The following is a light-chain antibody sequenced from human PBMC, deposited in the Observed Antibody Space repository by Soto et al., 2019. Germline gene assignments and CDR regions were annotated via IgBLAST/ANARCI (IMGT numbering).Light chain of an antibody. CDR1: SSDVGAYNY. J-gene: IGLJ2*01. Sequence: QSALTQPASVSGSPGQWITVSCTGTSSDVGAYNYVSWYQQHPGKAPKLMIYDVNNRPSGVSNRFSGSKSGNTASLTISGLQAEDEADYYCSSYTSSSTLVFGGGTKLTVL. CDR2: DVN. CDR3: SSYTSSSTLV. V-gene: IGLV2-14*01.